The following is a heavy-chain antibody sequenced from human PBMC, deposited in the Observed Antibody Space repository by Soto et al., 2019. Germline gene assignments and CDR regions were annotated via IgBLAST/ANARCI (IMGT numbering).Heavy chain of an antibody. CDR3: ARDRVYYYGSVPAWFDP. CDR1: GFTFSSYS. CDR2: ISSSSSTV. Sequence: GGSLRLSCAASGFTFSSYSMNWVRQAPGKGLEWVSYISSSSSTVYYADSVKGRFTISRDNAKNSLYLQMNSLRAEDTAVYYCARDRVYYYGSVPAWFDPWGQGTLVTVSS. J-gene: IGHJ5*02. D-gene: IGHD3-10*01. V-gene: IGHV3-48*01.